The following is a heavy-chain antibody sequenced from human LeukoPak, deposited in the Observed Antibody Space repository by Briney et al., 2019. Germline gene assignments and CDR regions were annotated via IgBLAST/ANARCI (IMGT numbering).Heavy chain of an antibody. Sequence: ASVTVSCKASGYTFSGYYMHWVRQAPGQGLEWMGWINPNSGGTNYAQKFQGRATMTRDTSISTAYMELSRLRSDDTAVYYCARGYPLSTTAAGTYFQHWGQGTLVTVSS. D-gene: IGHD6-13*01. CDR3: ARGYPLSTTAAGTYFQH. CDR2: INPNSGGT. V-gene: IGHV1-2*02. CDR1: GYTFSGYY. J-gene: IGHJ1*01.